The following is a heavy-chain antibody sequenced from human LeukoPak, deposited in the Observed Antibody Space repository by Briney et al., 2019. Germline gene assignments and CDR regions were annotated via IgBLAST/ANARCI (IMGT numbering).Heavy chain of an antibody. J-gene: IGHJ6*03. Sequence: ASVKVSCKASGGTFSSYAISWVRQAPGQGLEWMGGIIPIFGTANYAQKFQGRVTITADKSTSTAYMELSSLRSEDTAVYYCARGRITMVWGVTIRKGPPEDYYYMDVWGKGTTVTVSS. D-gene: IGHD3-10*01. CDR1: GGTFSSYA. V-gene: IGHV1-69*06. CDR2: IIPIFGTA. CDR3: ARGRITMVWGVTIRKGPPEDYYYMDV.